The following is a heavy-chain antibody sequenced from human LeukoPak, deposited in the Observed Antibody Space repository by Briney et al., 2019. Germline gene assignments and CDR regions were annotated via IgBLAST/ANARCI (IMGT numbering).Heavy chain of an antibody. V-gene: IGHV3-30-3*01. CDR2: VSYDGNNK. CDR1: GFTFSSYA. Sequence: GRSLRLSCAASGFTFSSYAMHWVRQAPGKGLEWVAVVSYDGNNKYYADSVKGRFTISRDNSKNTLYLQMNSLRAEDTAVYYCARVEVQGVIARNYYYYYGMDVWGQGTTVTVSS. CDR3: ARVEVQGVIARNYYYYYGMDV. D-gene: IGHD3-10*01. J-gene: IGHJ6*02.